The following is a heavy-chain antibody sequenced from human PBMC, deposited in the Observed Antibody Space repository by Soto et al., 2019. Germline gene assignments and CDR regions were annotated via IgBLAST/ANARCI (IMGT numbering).Heavy chain of an antibody. V-gene: IGHV4-59*08. J-gene: IGHJ4*02. CDR2: IYYSDST. CDR3: ARRYGSCFDY. Sequence: PSETLSLTCTFSGGSLSSYYWNWIRQSPGKGLENLGYIYYSDSTNYNPSFKSRITISVDTFKNQFSLMLSSVTAADTAVYYCARRYGSCFDYWGQGTLVTVSS. D-gene: IGHD5-18*01. CDR1: GGSLSSYY.